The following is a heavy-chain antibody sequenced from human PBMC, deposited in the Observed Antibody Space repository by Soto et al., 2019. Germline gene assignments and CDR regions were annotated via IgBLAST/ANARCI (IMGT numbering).Heavy chain of an antibody. CDR2: TYYRSQWYN. CDR3: ARYMGELPYYFDY. D-gene: IGHD3-16*01. Sequence: SQTLSLTCDISGDSVSSNTGTWNWIRLSPSRGLEWLGRTYYRSQWYNDYAVSVKRRMTINSDTSKSQFFLQLNSVTPEDTAVYYCARYMGELPYYFDYCGQGTLVTVYS. V-gene: IGHV6-1*01. J-gene: IGHJ4*02. CDR1: GDSVSSNTGT.